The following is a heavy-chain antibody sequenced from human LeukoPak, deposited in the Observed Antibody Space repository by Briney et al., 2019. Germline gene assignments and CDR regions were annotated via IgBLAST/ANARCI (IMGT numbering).Heavy chain of an antibody. CDR1: GFTFSTYA. Sequence: GGSLRLSCAASGFTFSTYAMSWVRQAPGKGLEWVSTISSSGGSTYYADSVKGRFTISRDNSKKTLFLQMNSLRVEDTAVYYCAKRDLGYWGQGTLVTVSS. CDR2: ISSSGGST. V-gene: IGHV3-23*01. CDR3: AKRDLGY. J-gene: IGHJ4*02.